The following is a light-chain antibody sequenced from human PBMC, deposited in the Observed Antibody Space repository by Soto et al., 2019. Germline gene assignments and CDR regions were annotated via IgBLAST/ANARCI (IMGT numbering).Light chain of an antibody. J-gene: IGLJ2*01. CDR2: DVS. CDR3: SSYTSSSTYVV. Sequence: QSALTQPASVSGSPGQSITISCTGTSSDVGGYNYVSWYQQHPGKAPKLMIYDVSNRPSGVSNRFSGSKSGNTDSLTISGLHADDEADDYGSSYTSSSTYVVFGGGTKLTVL. CDR1: SSDVGGYNY. V-gene: IGLV2-14*01.